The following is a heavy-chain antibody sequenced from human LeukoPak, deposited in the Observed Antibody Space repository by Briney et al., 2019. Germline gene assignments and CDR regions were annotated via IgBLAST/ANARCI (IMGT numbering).Heavy chain of an antibody. J-gene: IGHJ4*02. Sequence: ASVTVSCKVSGYTLTELSIHWVRQAPGKGLEWMGSFYPEDGETIYAQKFQGRVTMTEDTSTDTTYMELSSLRSEDTAVYYCAIQYSSGWYRYYFDYWGQGTLVTVSS. D-gene: IGHD6-19*01. CDR3: AIQYSSGWYRYYFDY. CDR2: FYPEDGET. V-gene: IGHV1-24*01. CDR1: GYTLTELS.